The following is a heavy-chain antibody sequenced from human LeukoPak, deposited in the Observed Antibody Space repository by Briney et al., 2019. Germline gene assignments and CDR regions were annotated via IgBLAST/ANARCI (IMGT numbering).Heavy chain of an antibody. J-gene: IGHJ4*02. D-gene: IGHD5-24*01. CDR2: IIPIFGTA. V-gene: IGHV1-69*13. Sequence: SVTVSCKASGGTFSIYAISWVRQAPGQGLEWMGGIIPIFGTANYAQKFQGRVTITADESTSTAYMELSSLRSEDTAVYYCARDGRDGYNSPPKYYFDYWGQGTLVTVSS. CDR3: ARDGRDGYNSPPKYYFDY. CDR1: GGTFSIYA.